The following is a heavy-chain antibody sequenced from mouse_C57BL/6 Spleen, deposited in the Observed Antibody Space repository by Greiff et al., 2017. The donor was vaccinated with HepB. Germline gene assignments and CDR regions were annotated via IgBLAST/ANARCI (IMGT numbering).Heavy chain of an antibody. CDR1: GFSLPSYG. CDR2: IWGDGST. D-gene: IGHD1-1*01. CDR3: AKETTVVEGYYFDY. V-gene: IGHV2-3*01. J-gene: IGHJ2*01. Sequence: QVQLQQSGPGLVAPSQSLSITCTVSGFSLPSYGVSWVRQPPGKGLEWLGVIWGDGSTHYHSARISRLSISKDNSKSQVFLKLNSLQTDDTATYYCAKETTVVEGYYFDYWGQGTTLTVSS.